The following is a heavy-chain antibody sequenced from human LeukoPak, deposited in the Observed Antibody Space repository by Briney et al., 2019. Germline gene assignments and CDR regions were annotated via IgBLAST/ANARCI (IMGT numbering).Heavy chain of an antibody. CDR2: INPNSGGT. CDR1: GYTFTGYY. Sequence: ASVKVSCKASGYTFTGYYMHWVRQVPGQGLEWMGWINPNSGGTNYAQKFQGRVTMTRDTPISTAYMELSRLRSGDTAVYYCARMHPYTRLLWFGEDGMDVWGQGTTVTVSS. J-gene: IGHJ6*02. V-gene: IGHV1-2*02. D-gene: IGHD3-10*01. CDR3: ARMHPYTRLLWFGEDGMDV.